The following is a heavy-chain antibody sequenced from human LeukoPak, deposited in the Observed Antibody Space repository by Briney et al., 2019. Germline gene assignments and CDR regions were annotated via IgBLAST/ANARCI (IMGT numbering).Heavy chain of an antibody. CDR2: ISSSSGYI. CDR1: GFPFSRYT. J-gene: IGHJ4*02. D-gene: IGHD2-15*01. Sequence: PGGSLRLSCAASGFPFSRYTMNWVRQAPGKGLEWVSSISSSSGYIYYADSVKGRFTISRDNAKNSLYLQMNSLRVEDTAVYYCARVVVSGGTLDSWGQGTLVTVSS. CDR3: ARVVVSGGTLDS. V-gene: IGHV3-21*04.